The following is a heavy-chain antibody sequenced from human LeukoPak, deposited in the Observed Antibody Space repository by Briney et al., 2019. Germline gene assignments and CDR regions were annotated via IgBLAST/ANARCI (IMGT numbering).Heavy chain of an antibody. D-gene: IGHD2/OR15-2a*01. CDR1: GFTFDDYG. Sequence: GSLRLSCAASGFTFDDYGMGWVRQAPGKGLEWVSGINWNGGSTGYADSVKGRFTISRDNAKNSLYLQMNSLRAEDTALYHCARVGKTFDAFDIWGQGTMVTVSS. CDR3: ARVGKTFDAFDI. J-gene: IGHJ3*02. CDR2: INWNGGST. V-gene: IGHV3-20*01.